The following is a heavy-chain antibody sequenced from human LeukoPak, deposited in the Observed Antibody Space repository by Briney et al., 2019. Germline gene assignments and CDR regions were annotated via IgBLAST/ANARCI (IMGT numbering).Heavy chain of an antibody. J-gene: IGHJ4*02. CDR3: ARVDDVDTAMVLGY. V-gene: IGHV6-1*01. D-gene: IGHD5-18*01. CDR2: TYYRSKWYN. Sequence: SQTLSLTCAISGDSVSSNSAAWNWIRQSPSRGLEWLGRTYYRSKWYNDYAVSVKSRITINPDTSKNQFSLQLSSVTAADTAVYYCARVDDVDTAMVLGYWGQGTLVTVSS. CDR1: GDSVSSNSAA.